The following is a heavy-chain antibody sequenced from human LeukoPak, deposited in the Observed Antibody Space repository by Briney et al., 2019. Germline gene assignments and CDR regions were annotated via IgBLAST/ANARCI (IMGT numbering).Heavy chain of an antibody. CDR2: IKQDGSEK. CDR1: GFTFSSYW. CDR3: ARERLPLYYYGSQRAFDI. V-gene: IGHV3-7*01. J-gene: IGHJ3*02. D-gene: IGHD3-10*01. Sequence: GGSLRLSCAASGFTFSSYWMSWVRQAPGKGLEWVANIKQDGSEKYYVDSVKGRFTISRDNAKNSLYLQMNSLRAEDTAVYYCARERLPLYYYGSQRAFDIWGQGTMVTVSS.